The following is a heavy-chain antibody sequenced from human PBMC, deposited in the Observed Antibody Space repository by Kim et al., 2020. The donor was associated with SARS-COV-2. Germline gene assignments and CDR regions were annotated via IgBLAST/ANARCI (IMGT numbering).Heavy chain of an antibody. D-gene: IGHD3-16*02. CDR1: GFTFSSYS. CDR3: ARDLDYDYVWGSYRRSGKDV. J-gene: IGHJ6*02. V-gene: IGHV3-21*01. CDR2: ISYSSSYI. Sequence: GGSLRLSCAASGFTFSSYSMNWVRQAPGKGLEWVSSISYSSSYIYYAGSVKGRFTISRDNAKNSLYLQMNSLRAEDTAVYYCARDLDYDYVWGSYRRSGKDVWGQGTTVTVSS.